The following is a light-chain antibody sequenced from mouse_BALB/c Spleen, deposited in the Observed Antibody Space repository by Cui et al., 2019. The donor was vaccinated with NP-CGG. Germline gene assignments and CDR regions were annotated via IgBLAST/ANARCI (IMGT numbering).Light chain of an antibody. Sequence: QAVVTPESALTTSPGEKIPLPCRSSTGAATTSNYANWLQEKPDHLFTALRGGTNNRAPGVPARFSGSLSGDKAALTITGAQTEDEAIYFCALWYSNHWVFGGGTKLTVL. J-gene: IGLJ1*01. CDR1: TGAATTSNY. V-gene: IGLV1*01. CDR2: GTN. CDR3: ALWYSNHWV.